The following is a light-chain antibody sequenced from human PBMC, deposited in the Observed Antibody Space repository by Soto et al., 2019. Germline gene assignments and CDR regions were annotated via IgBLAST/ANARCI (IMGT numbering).Light chain of an antibody. CDR1: SSDMGGYNF. CDR3: SSYGGSNIPYV. CDR2: EVT. Sequence: QSVLTQPPSASGSPGQSVTISCTGTSSDMGGYNFVSWYQRHPGKAPKLMIYEVTKRPSGVPDRFSGSKSGNTASLTVSGLQAEDEADYYCSSYGGSNIPYVFGTGTKVTVL. V-gene: IGLV2-8*01. J-gene: IGLJ1*01.